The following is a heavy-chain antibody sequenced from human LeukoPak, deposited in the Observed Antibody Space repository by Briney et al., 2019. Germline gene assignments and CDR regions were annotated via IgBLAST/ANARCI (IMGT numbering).Heavy chain of an antibody. CDR3: ARDGGGGYNQIDF. J-gene: IGHJ4*02. CDR2: VSHDGIQT. CDR1: GFXFSNYA. Sequence: GGSLRLSCDASGFXFSNYAMHWVRQGLVKGLESMAVVSHDGIQTYYADSVKGRFTISRDNSKSTLFLQMNSLRAEDTAVYYCARDGGGGYNQIDFWGQGTLVTVSS. V-gene: IGHV3-30-3*01. D-gene: IGHD5-24*01.